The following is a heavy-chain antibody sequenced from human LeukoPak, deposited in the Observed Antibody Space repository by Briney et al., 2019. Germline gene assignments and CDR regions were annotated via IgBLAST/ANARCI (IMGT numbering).Heavy chain of an antibody. CDR3: AGAVADAWFDP. D-gene: IGHD6-19*01. J-gene: IGHJ5*02. CDR2: IFYSGKT. CDR1: GGSINSGGYY. V-gene: IGHV4-31*03. Sequence: SETLSLTCIVSGGSINSGGYYWSWIRQHPGMGLELIGYIFYSGKTYYNPSLKSRVAISADTSKNQFSLELSSVTAADTAMYYCAGAVADAWFDPWGQGTLVTVSS.